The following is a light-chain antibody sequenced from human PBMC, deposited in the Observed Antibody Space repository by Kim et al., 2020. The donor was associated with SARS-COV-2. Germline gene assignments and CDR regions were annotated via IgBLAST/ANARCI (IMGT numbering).Light chain of an antibody. CDR3: LQDYTYPWT. CDR1: QGIRND. Sequence: ASIGDRVTITGRPSQGIRNDLSWYQQKPGQAPKVLVYAASRLQPGVPSRFSGSGSDTDFTLTISSLQPEDAATYYCLQDYTYPWTFGQGTKVDIK. CDR2: AAS. V-gene: IGKV1-6*01. J-gene: IGKJ1*01.